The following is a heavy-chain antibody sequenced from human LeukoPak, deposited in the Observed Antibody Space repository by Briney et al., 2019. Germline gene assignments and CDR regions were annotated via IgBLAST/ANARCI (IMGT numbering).Heavy chain of an antibody. J-gene: IGHJ5*02. V-gene: IGHV4-59*02. CDR2: IYHSGST. CDR3: AREGIAAAGTHNWFDP. CDR1: GASVSSHF. Sequence: PSETLSLTCTVSGASVSSHFWSWVRETPGKGLEWIGYIYHSGSTYYNPSLKSRVTISVDRSKNQFSLKLSSVTAADTAVYYCAREGIAAAGTHNWFDPWGQGTLVTVSS. D-gene: IGHD6-13*01.